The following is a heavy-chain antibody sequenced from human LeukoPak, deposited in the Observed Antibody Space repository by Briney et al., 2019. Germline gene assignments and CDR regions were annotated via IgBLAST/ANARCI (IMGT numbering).Heavy chain of an antibody. D-gene: IGHD6-13*01. Sequence: ASVKVSCKASGYTFIGYYMHWVRQAPGQGLEWMGWINPNSGGTNYAQKFQGRITMTRDTSISTAYMELSRLRSDDTAVYYCARQYGAIAAASLWGQGTLVTVSS. CDR2: INPNSGGT. CDR3: ARQYGAIAAASL. J-gene: IGHJ4*02. CDR1: GYTFIGYY. V-gene: IGHV1-2*02.